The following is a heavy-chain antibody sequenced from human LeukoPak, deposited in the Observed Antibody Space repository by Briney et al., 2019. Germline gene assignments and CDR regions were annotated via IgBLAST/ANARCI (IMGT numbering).Heavy chain of an antibody. CDR1: GGSISSGGYY. Sequence: SQTLSLTCTVSGGSISSGGYYWSWIRQHPGKGLEWIGYIYYSGSTYYNPSLKSLVTISVDTSKNQFSLKLSSVTAADTAVYYCARECIAAAGTMGGPRINWLDPWGQGTLVTFSS. CDR2: IYYSGST. J-gene: IGHJ5*02. V-gene: IGHV4-31*01. CDR3: ARECIAAAGTMGGPRINWLDP. D-gene: IGHD6-13*01.